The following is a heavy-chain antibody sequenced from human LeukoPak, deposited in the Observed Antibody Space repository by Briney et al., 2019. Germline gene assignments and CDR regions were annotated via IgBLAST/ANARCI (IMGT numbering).Heavy chain of an antibody. CDR3: ARRGAAAGDAFDI. J-gene: IGHJ3*02. Sequence: GESPKISCKGSGYSFTSYWISWVRQMPGKGREWMGIIYPGDSDTRYSPSFQGQVTISADKSISTAYLQWSSLKASDTAMYYCARRGAAAGDAFDIWGQGTMVTVSS. CDR2: IYPGDSDT. CDR1: GYSFTSYW. V-gene: IGHV5-51*01. D-gene: IGHD6-13*01.